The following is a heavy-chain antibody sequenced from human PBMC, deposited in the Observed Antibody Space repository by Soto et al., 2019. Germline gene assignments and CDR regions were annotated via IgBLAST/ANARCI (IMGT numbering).Heavy chain of an antibody. V-gene: IGHV3-30*18. Sequence: HPGGSLRLSCAASGFTFSSYGMHWVRQAPGKGLEWVAVISYDGSNKYYADSVKCRFTISRENSKNTLYLQMSSLGAEDTAVYYCAKGGLDYGDYKSYYYGMDVWDQGTTVTVS. CDR2: ISYDGSNK. J-gene: IGHJ6*02. CDR1: GFTFSSYG. D-gene: IGHD4-17*01. CDR3: AKGGLDYGDYKSYYYGMDV.